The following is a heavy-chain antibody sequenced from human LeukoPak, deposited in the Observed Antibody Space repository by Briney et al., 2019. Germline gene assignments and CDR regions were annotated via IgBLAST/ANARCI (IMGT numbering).Heavy chain of an antibody. CDR2: INGVGTDR. D-gene: IGHD2/OR15-2a*01. CDR3: AKDIGPNSNYFDY. CDR1: GFTFSRHY. Sequence: GGSLRLSCAASGFTFSRHYMHWVRQAPGKGLVWVSRINGVGTDRIYADSVKGRFTISRDNAKNSLYLQMNSLRVEDTALYYCAKDIGPNSNYFDYWGQGTVVTVSS. V-gene: IGHV3-74*01. J-gene: IGHJ4*02.